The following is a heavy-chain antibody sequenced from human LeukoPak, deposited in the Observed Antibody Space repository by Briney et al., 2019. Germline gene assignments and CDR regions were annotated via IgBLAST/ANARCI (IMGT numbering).Heavy chain of an antibody. CDR2: IRYDGSNK. D-gene: IGHD4-11*01. CDR3: ARDWRLDDYSFDY. Sequence: GGSLRLSCAASGFTFSSYGMHWVRQAPGKGLEWVAFIRYDGSNKYYADSVKGRFTISRDNAKNSLYLQMNSLRAEDTAVYYCARDWRLDDYSFDYWGQGTLVTVSS. J-gene: IGHJ4*02. V-gene: IGHV3-30*02. CDR1: GFTFSSYG.